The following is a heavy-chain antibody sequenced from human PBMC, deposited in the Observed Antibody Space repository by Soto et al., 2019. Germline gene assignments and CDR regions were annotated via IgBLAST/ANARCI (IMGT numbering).Heavy chain of an antibody. CDR3: ARKSTWQQVYEY. V-gene: IGHV1-3*01. J-gene: IGHJ4*02. Sequence: ASVKVSCKASGYTFTSYAMHWVRQAPGQRLEWMGWINAGNGNTKYSQKFQGRVTITRDTFASTAYMELSSPRSEDTAVYYCARKSTWQQVYEYWGQGTLVTVSS. CDR1: GYTFTSYA. D-gene: IGHD6-13*01. CDR2: INAGNGNT.